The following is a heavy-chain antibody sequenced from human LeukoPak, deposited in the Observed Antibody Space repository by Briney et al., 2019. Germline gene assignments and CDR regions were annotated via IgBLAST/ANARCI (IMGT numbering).Heavy chain of an antibody. Sequence: PGGSLRLSCAASGFTFSSYGMHWVRQAPGKGLEWVAVISYDGSNKYYADSVKGRFTISRDNSKNTLYLQMNSLRAEDTAVYYCAKGMDYYDSSGYYDPNTPVDYFDYWGQGTLVTVSS. D-gene: IGHD3-22*01. J-gene: IGHJ4*02. CDR3: AKGMDYYDSSGYYDPNTPVDYFDY. CDR2: ISYDGSNK. V-gene: IGHV3-30*18. CDR1: GFTFSSYG.